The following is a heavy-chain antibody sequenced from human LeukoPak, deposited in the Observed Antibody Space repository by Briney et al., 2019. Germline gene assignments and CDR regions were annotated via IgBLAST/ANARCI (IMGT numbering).Heavy chain of an antibody. V-gene: IGHV1-46*01. CDR1: GYTFTSYY. CDR2: IYASGGST. Sequence: ASVKVSCKASGYTFTSYYIHWVRQAPGQGLEWMGIIYASGGSTRYAQKFQARLTMTRDTSTSTVYMELSSLTSEDTAVYYCARGYSYGYGYFDYWGQGTLVTVSS. J-gene: IGHJ4*02. CDR3: ARGYSYGYGYFDY. D-gene: IGHD5-18*01.